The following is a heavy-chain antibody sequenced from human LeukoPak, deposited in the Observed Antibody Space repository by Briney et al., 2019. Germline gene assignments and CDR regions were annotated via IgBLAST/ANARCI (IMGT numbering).Heavy chain of an antibody. V-gene: IGHV4-34*01. CDR1: GGSFSGYY. Sequence: SETLSLTCAVYGGSFSGYYWNWIRQPPGKGLEWIGEINNSGSTNYNPSLKSRVTTSVDTSKNQFSLKLSSVTAADAAVYYCASSRYYDVLTGYWVYYFGYWGQGALVTVSS. J-gene: IGHJ4*02. CDR2: INNSGST. D-gene: IGHD3-9*01. CDR3: ASSRYYDVLTGYWVYYFGY.